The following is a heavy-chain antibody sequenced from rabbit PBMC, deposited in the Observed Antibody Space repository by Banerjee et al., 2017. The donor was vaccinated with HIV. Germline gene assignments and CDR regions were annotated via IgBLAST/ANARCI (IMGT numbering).Heavy chain of an antibody. CDR1: GFSFSSSYW. CDR2: IYTTNSNT. J-gene: IGHJ4*01. D-gene: IGHD1-1*01. V-gene: IGHV1S40*01. Sequence: QSLEESGGDLVKPGASLTLTRKASGFSFSSSYWMCWVRQAPGKGPEWIACIYTTNSNTWYASWVNGRFTISKTSSTTVTLQMTSLTDADTATYFCARQQTSDNACDLWGPGTLVTVS. CDR3: ARQQTSDNACDL.